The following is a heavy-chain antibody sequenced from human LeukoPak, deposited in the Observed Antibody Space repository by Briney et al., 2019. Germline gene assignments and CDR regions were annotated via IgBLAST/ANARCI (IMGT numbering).Heavy chain of an antibody. CDR3: ERVKGRYCTNGVCPFDY. J-gene: IGHJ4*02. CDR1: GGSISSYY. V-gene: IGHV4-4*07. D-gene: IGHD2-8*01. Sequence: SETLSLTCTASGGSISSYYWSWIRQPAGKGLEWIGRIYTSGSTNYNPSLKSRVTISVDKSKNQFSLKLSSVTAADTAVYYCERVKGRYCTNGVCPFDYWGQGTLVTVSS. CDR2: IYTSGST.